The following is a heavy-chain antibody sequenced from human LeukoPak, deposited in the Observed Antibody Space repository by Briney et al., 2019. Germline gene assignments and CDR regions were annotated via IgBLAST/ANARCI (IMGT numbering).Heavy chain of an antibody. CDR2: IYYDDRT. V-gene: IGHV3-53*01. CDR3: ARRAGAYSHHYDY. J-gene: IGHJ4*02. CDR1: GFTVSDNS. D-gene: IGHD4/OR15-4a*01. Sequence: GGSLRLSCTVSGFTVSDNSMSWVRQASGKGLEWDSFIYYDDRTHYSDSVKGRFTISRDNSKNTLYLQMNSLRAEDTAVYYCARRAGAYSHHYDYWGQGTLVTVSS.